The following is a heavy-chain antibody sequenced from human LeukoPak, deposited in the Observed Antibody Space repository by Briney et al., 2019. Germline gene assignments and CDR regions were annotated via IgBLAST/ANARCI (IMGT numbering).Heavy chain of an antibody. Sequence: PGGSLRLSCAASAFXFSSYGIHWVRQAPGKGLEWVAVIWYDGSYKYYADSVKGRFTISRDNSKNTLYLQMNSLRAEDTAVYTCARDFCSGGSCYYFDYWGQGTLVTVSS. V-gene: IGHV3-33*01. CDR2: IWYDGSYK. CDR3: ARDFCSGGSCYYFDY. J-gene: IGHJ4*02. D-gene: IGHD2-15*01. CDR1: AFXFSSYG.